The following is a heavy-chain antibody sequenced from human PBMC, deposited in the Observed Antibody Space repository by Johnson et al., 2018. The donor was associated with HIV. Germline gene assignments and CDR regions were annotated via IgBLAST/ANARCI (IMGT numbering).Heavy chain of an antibody. CDR3: ARDGGIYYYDSSGPILWAFDI. CDR1: GFTFSSYG. D-gene: IGHD3-22*01. Sequence: QVQLVESGGGVVQPGRSLRLSCAASGFTFSSYGMHWVRQAPGKGLEWVAVIWYDGSNKYYADSVKGRFTISRDNSKNPLYLQMNSLIAEDTAVYYCARDGGIYYYDSSGPILWAFDIWGQGTMVTVSS. CDR2: IWYDGSNK. V-gene: IGHV3-30*19. J-gene: IGHJ3*02.